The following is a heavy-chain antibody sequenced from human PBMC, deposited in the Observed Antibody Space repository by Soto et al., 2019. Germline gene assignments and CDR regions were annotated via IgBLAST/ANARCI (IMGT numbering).Heavy chain of an antibody. D-gene: IGHD1-26*01. CDR1: GDSVSSSSVT. J-gene: IGHJ5*01. CDR2: TYYRSKWYN. V-gene: IGHV6-1*01. Sequence: SQTLSLTCAISGDSVSSSSVTWNWIRQSPSRGLEWLGRTYYRSKWYNDYAESVKSRITINPDTSKNQFSLHLNSVTPEDTAVDYCVRLIGNSWLDSWGQRTLVTFSS. CDR3: VRLIGNSWLDS.